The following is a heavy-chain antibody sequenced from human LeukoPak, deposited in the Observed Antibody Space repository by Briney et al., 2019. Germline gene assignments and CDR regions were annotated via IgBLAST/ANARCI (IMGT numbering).Heavy chain of an antibody. J-gene: IGHJ4*02. CDR1: GFTFSSYA. Sequence: QSGGSLRLSCAASGFTFSSYAMSWVRQAPGKGLEWVSAISGSGGSTYYADSVKGRFTISRDNSKNTLYLQMNNLRPEDTAVYYCAKLHNLNCDYWGLGTLVTVSS. CDR2: ISGSGGST. V-gene: IGHV3-23*01. D-gene: IGHD1-14*01. CDR3: AKLHNLNCDY.